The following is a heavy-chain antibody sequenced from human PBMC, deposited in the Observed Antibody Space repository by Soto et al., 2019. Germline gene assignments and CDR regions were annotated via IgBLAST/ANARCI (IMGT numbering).Heavy chain of an antibody. J-gene: IGHJ6*02. V-gene: IGHV4-31*03. CDR1: GGSISSGGYY. CDR3: ARTSMTAYYYYGMDV. D-gene: IGHD3-22*01. CDR2: IYYSGST. Sequence: SETLSLTCTVSGGSISSGGYYWSWIRQHPGKGLEWIGYIYYSGSTYYNPSLKSRVTISVDTSKNQFSLKLSSVTAADTAVYYYARTSMTAYYYYGMDVWGQGTTVTVSS.